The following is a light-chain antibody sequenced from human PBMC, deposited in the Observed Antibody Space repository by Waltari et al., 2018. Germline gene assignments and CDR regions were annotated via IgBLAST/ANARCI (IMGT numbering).Light chain of an antibody. CDR1: SGAIGAFNF. J-gene: IGLJ2*01. CDR2: DVS. CDR3: SSFSSSTAGI. V-gene: IGLV2-14*01. Sequence: QSGLTQPASVPGSPGQSIPISCPATSGAIGAFNFIPWYQQRPGKAPELLVYDVSHRPSGVSTRFSGSKSDNTAALTISGLQAEDEAVYYCSSFSSSTAGIFGGGTKVTVL.